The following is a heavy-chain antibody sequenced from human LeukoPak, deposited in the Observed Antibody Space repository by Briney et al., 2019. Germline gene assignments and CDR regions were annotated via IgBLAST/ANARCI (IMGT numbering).Heavy chain of an antibody. Sequence: PSETLSLTCTVSGGYIGSGGYYWSWIRQHPGKGLEWIGYIYYSGSTYYNPSLKSRVTISVDTSKNQFSLKLSSVTAADTAVYYCASSEGQWLVPFDYWGQGTLVTVSS. J-gene: IGHJ4*02. D-gene: IGHD6-19*01. CDR1: GGYIGSGGYY. CDR2: IYYSGST. CDR3: ASSEGQWLVPFDY. V-gene: IGHV4-31*03.